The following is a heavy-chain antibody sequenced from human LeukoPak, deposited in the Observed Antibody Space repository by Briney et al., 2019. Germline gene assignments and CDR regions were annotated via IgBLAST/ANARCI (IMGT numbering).Heavy chain of an antibody. D-gene: IGHD3-10*01. J-gene: IGHJ4*02. Sequence: GGSLRLSCAASGFTFSSYSMNWVRQAPGKGLEWVSSISSSSSYIYYADSVKGRFTISRDNAKNSLYLQMNSLRAEDTAVYYCASSMVRGVIKVDYWGQGTLVTVSS. CDR2: ISSSSSYI. V-gene: IGHV3-21*01. CDR1: GFTFSSYS. CDR3: ASSMVRGVIKVDY.